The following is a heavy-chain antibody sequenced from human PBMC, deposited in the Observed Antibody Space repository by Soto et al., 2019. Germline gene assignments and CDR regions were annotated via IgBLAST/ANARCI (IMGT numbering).Heavy chain of an antibody. J-gene: IGHJ3*02. CDR3: ASPGITMVRGVLTSAFDI. Sequence: GGSLRLSCAASGFTFSSYWMSWVRQAPGKGLEWVANIKQEGSEKYYVDYVKGRFTISRDNAKNSLYLQMNSLRAEDTALFYCASPGITMVRGVLTSAFDIWGQGTMVTVSS. CDR1: GFTFSSYW. V-gene: IGHV3-7*05. D-gene: IGHD3-10*01. CDR2: IKQEGSEK.